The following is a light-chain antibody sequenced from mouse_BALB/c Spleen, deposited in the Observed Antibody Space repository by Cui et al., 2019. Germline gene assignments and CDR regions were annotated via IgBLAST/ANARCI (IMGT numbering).Light chain of an antibody. J-gene: IGKJ2*01. CDR2: DTS. CDR3: QQWSSNPRT. CDR1: SSVSY. V-gene: IGKV4-59*01. Sequence: QLVPTYSPAIMSASPGEKVTMTCSASSSVSYMHWYQQKSGTSPKRWIYDTSKLASGVPARFSGSGSGTSYSLTISSMEAEDAATYYCQQWSSNPRTFGGGTKLEIK.